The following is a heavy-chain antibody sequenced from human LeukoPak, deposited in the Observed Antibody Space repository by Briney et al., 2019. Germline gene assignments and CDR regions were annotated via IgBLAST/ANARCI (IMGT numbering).Heavy chain of an antibody. D-gene: IGHD1-26*01. CDR1: GFTFSSYS. CDR3: ARVRIVGATLNWFDP. J-gene: IGHJ5*02. Sequence: GGSLRLSCAASGFTFSSYSMNWVRQAPGKGLEWVSSISSSNSYIYYADSVKGRFTISRDNAKNSLYLQMNSLRAEDTAVYYCARVRIVGATLNWFDPWGQGTLVTVSS. V-gene: IGHV3-21*01. CDR2: ISSSNSYI.